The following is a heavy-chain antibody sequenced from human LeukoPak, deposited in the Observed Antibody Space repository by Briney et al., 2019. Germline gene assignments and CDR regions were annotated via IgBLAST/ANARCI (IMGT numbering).Heavy chain of an antibody. Sequence: GGSLRLSCAASGFTFSSYEMHWVRQAPGKGLEWVSYISSSGSTIYYADSVKGRFTISRDNAKKSLFLQMNSLRAEDTAVYYCARHRSGGSQDDAFDIWGQGTLVTVSS. CDR1: GFTFSSYE. V-gene: IGHV3-48*03. J-gene: IGHJ3*02. CDR2: ISSSGSTI. CDR3: ARHRSGGSQDDAFDI. D-gene: IGHD2-15*01.